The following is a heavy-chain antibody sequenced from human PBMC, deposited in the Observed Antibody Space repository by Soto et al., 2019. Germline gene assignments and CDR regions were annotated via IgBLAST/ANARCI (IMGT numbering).Heavy chain of an antibody. D-gene: IGHD4-17*01. CDR2: ISWNSGSI. V-gene: IGHV3-9*01. Sequence: EVQLVESGGGLVQPGRSLRLSCAASGFTFDDYAMHWVRQVPGKGLEWVSGISWNSGSIDYADSVKGRFTISRDNAKNSLYLQMNSLRAEDTALYYCAKADGHYISSVANDYWGQGTLVTVSS. J-gene: IGHJ4*02. CDR1: GFTFDDYA. CDR3: AKADGHYISSVANDY.